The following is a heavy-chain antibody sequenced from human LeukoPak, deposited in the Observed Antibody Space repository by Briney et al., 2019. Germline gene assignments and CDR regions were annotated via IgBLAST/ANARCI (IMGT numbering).Heavy chain of an antibody. Sequence: GGSLGLSCAASGFTVSSNYMSWVRQAPGKGLEWVSVIYSGGGTYYADSVKGRFTISRDNSKNTLYLQMNSLKAEDTAVYYCARGAPFSSGWSSDYWGQGTLVTVSS. CDR3: ARGAPFSSGWSSDY. D-gene: IGHD6-19*01. J-gene: IGHJ4*02. CDR2: IYSGGGT. CDR1: GFTVSSNY. V-gene: IGHV3-53*01.